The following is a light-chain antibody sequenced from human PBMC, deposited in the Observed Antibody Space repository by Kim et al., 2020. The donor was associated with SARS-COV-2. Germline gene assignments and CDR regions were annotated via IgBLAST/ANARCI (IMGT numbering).Light chain of an antibody. CDR1: NIGNKS. CDR2: YDD. V-gene: IGLV3-21*04. Sequence: SYELTQPPSVSVAPGKTARITCGGNNIGNKSVHWSQQKPGQAPVLVIYYDDDRPSGIPERFSGSNSGKTATLTITRVEAGDEADYYCQLWDSSSDHPVFGGGTKLTVL. J-gene: IGLJ3*02. CDR3: QLWDSSSDHPV.